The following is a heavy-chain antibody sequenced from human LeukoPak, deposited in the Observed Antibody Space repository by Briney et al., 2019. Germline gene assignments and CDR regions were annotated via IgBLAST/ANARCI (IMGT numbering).Heavy chain of an antibody. CDR2: ISYDGSNK. V-gene: IGHV3-30-3*01. Sequence: GGSLRLSCAASGFTFSSYAMHWVRQAPGKGLEWVAVISYDGSNKYYADSVKGRFTISRDNSKNTLYLQMNSLRAEDTAVYYCARSSTLRDFDYWGQGTLVTVSS. CDR1: GFTFSSYA. J-gene: IGHJ4*02. D-gene: IGHD4-17*01. CDR3: ARSSTLRDFDY.